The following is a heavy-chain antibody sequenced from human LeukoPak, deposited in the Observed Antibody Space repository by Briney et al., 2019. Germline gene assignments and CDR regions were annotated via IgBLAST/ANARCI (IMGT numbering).Heavy chain of an antibody. J-gene: IGHJ3*02. CDR2: FDPGDAET. D-gene: IGHD2/OR15-2a*01. CDR1: GYSLTELS. CDR3: ATFVPYPDSSNFYIHAFHI. V-gene: IGHV1-24*01. Sequence: ASVKVSFKGSGYSLTELSMHWVRQTLDKGLEWMGAFDPGDAETIFAQKFQGRVTLTEDTSTDTAYMELTSLRAEDTAVYYCATFVPYPDSSNFYIHAFHIWGRGTMVTVSS.